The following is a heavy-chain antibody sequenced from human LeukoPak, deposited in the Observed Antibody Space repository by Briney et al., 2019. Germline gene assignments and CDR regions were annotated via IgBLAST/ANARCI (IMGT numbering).Heavy chain of an antibody. V-gene: IGHV3-21*01. Sequence: GGSLRLSCAASGFTFSSYSMNWVRQAPGKGLEWVSSISSSSSYIYYADSVKGRFTISRDNAKNSLYLQMNSLRAEDAAVYYCARLGYCSSTSCPESWGQGTLVTVSS. CDR2: ISSSSSYI. D-gene: IGHD2-2*01. CDR3: ARLGYCSSTSCPES. J-gene: IGHJ4*02. CDR1: GFTFSSYS.